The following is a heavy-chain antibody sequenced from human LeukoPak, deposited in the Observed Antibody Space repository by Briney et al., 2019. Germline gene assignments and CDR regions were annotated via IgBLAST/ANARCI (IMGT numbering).Heavy chain of an antibody. Sequence: PGESLRLSCAASGFTFSTYWMHWVRQAPGKGLVWVSRMNNDGSIRDYADSVKGRFTISRDNAKNTLYLQMNSLRVEDTAVYYCARDQLEPSRWFDYWGQGTLVTVSS. D-gene: IGHD1-1*01. J-gene: IGHJ4*02. CDR1: GFTFSTYW. CDR2: MNNDGSIR. V-gene: IGHV3-74*01. CDR3: ARDQLEPSRWFDY.